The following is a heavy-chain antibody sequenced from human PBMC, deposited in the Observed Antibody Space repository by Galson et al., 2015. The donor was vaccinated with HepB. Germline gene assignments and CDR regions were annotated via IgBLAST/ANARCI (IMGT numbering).Heavy chain of an antibody. CDR2: IDKRGGTA. V-gene: IGHV3-23*01. J-gene: IGHJ6*02. CDR1: GFAFTTHA. Sequence: SLRLSCAASGFAFTTHAMSWVRQAPGKGLEWISTIDKRGGTAYYGDSVKGRFTISRDDSKNTLYLHMSGLRAEDTAVYYCVRDWEGSACPCMDVWGQGTTVSVSS. CDR3: VRDWEGSACPCMDV. D-gene: IGHD1-26*01.